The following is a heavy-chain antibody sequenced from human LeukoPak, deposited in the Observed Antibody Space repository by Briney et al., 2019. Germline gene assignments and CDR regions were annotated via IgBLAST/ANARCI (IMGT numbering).Heavy chain of an antibody. CDR2: ISSSSYI. CDR1: GFTFSSYS. Sequence: PGGSLRLSCAASGFTFSSYSMNWVRQAPGKGLEWVSSISSSSYIYYADSVKGRFTISRDNAKNSLYLQMNSLRAEDTAVYYCARGEGQWLVRRGFDYWGQGTLVTVSS. J-gene: IGHJ4*02. D-gene: IGHD6-19*01. CDR3: ARGEGQWLVRRGFDY. V-gene: IGHV3-21*01.